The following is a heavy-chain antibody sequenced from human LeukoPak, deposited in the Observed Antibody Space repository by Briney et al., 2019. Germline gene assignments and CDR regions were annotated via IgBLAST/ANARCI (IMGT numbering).Heavy chain of an antibody. J-gene: IGHJ3*02. CDR1: GFTFNSYE. Sequence: GGSLRLSCAASGFTFNSYEMNWVRQAPGKGLEWVSYIGSSGSTIYHADSVKGRFTISRDNAKNSLYLQMNSLRAEDTAVYYCARERDRQLDAFDIWGQGTMVTVSS. CDR2: IGSSGSTI. V-gene: IGHV3-48*03. D-gene: IGHD6-13*01. CDR3: ARERDRQLDAFDI.